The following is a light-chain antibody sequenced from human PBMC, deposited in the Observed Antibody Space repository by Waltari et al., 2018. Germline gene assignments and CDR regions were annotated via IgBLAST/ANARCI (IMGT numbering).Light chain of an antibody. CDR1: SSAVGGYNP. J-gene: IGLJ1*01. V-gene: IGLV2-14*01. CDR3: SSYRTSSTFV. CDR2: DVT. Sequence: QSALTPPASVSASPGQPITISCPGTSSAVGGYNPVSWYQQTPAKPPKLLIYDVTKRPLGVSNRYSGSKSGNTASLTISGLQAEDEAVYYCSSYRTSSTFVFGPGTKVTVL.